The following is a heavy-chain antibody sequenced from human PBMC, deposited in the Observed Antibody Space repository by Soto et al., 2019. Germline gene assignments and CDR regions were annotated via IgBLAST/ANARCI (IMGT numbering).Heavy chain of an antibody. J-gene: IGHJ3*02. CDR2: IKQDGSEK. CDR3: ARDYYDSSGYSLPGVAAFDI. D-gene: IGHD3-22*01. V-gene: IGHV3-7*05. Sequence: GGSLRLSCAASGFTFSSYWMSWVRQAPGKGLEWVANIKQDGSEKYYVDSVKGRFTISRDNAKNSLYLQMNGLRAEDTAVYYVARDYYDSSGYSLPGVAAFDIWGQGTMVTVS. CDR1: GFTFSSYW.